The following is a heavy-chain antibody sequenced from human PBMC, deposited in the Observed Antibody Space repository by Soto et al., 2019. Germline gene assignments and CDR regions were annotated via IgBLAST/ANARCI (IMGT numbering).Heavy chain of an antibody. CDR1: GGTFSSYA. D-gene: IGHD3-22*01. CDR2: IIPIFGTA. J-gene: IGHJ5*02. V-gene: IGHV1-69*05. Sequence: GASVKVSCKASGGTFSSYAISWVRQAPGQGLEWMGGIIPIFGTANYAQKFQGRVTMTTDTSTSTAYMELRSLRSDDTAVYYCAREVITTGWFDPWGQGTLVTVSS. CDR3: AREVITTGWFDP.